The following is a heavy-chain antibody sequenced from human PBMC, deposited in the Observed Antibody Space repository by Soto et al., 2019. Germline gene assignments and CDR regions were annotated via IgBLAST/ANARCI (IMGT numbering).Heavy chain of an antibody. CDR3: ARVGRIVVVPAVLWYFDL. Sequence: PGGSLRLSCAASGFTFSSYWMSWVRQAPGKGLEWVANIKQDGSEKYYVDSVKGRFTISRDNAKNSLYLQMNSLRAEDTAVYYCARVGRIVVVPAVLWYFDLWGRGTLVTVSS. D-gene: IGHD2-2*01. CDR2: IKQDGSEK. V-gene: IGHV3-7*01. CDR1: GFTFSSYW. J-gene: IGHJ2*01.